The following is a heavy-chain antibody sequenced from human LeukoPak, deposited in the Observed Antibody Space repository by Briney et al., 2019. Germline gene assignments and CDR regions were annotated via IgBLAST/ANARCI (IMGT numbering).Heavy chain of an antibody. CDR1: GYTFTGYY. V-gene: IGHV1-2*02. D-gene: IGHD3-10*01. Sequence: ASVKVSCKASGYTFTGYYMHWVRQAPGQGLEWMGWINPNSGGTNYAQKFQGRVTMTRDTSISTAYMELSRLRSDDTAVYYCARTKYGSGSYEFDPWGQGTLVTVSS. CDR2: INPNSGGT. J-gene: IGHJ5*02. CDR3: ARTKYGSGSYEFDP.